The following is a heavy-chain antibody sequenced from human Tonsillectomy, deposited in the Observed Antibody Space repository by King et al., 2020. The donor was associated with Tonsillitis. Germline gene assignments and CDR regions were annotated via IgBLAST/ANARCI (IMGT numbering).Heavy chain of an antibody. CDR1: GFTFSSYS. J-gene: IGHJ4*02. CDR2: ISSSSSYI. CDR3: ARDAVYDYVWGSYRLTYFDY. V-gene: IGHV3-21*01. D-gene: IGHD3-16*02. Sequence: VQLVESGGGLVKPGGSLRLSCAASGFTFSSYSMNWVRQAPGKGLEWVSSISSSSSYIDYADSVKGRFTISRDNAKNSLYLQMNSLGAEETAVYYCARDAVYDYVWGSYRLTYFDYWGQGTLVTVSS.